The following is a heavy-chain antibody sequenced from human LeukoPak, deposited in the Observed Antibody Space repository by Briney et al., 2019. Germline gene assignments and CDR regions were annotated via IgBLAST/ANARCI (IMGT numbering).Heavy chain of an antibody. CDR1: GGSISSTSYY. D-gene: IGHD3-16*01. CDR2: IYYSGST. J-gene: IGHJ4*02. CDR3: ARGLPGGGNLYYFDY. V-gene: IGHV4-39*07. Sequence: SETLSLTCTVSGGSISSTSYYWGWIRQPPGKGLEWIGSIYYSGSTYYNPSLKSRVTISVDTSKNQFSLKLSSVTAADTAVYYCARGLPGGGNLYYFDYWGQGTLVTVSS.